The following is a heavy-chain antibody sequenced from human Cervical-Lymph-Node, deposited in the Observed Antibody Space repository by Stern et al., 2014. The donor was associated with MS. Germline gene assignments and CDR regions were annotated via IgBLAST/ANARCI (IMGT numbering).Heavy chain of an antibody. J-gene: IGHJ4*02. CDR1: GDSISNYY. CDR2: TYKSGGI. Sequence: QVQVQESGPGLVKPSETLSLTCTVSGDSISNYYWSWIRQSPDKGLEYIGYTYKSGGISYNPSLKSRVTISVDTSKNRISLKLSSVTAADTALYYCARYQYDTNGHFRDYWGQGTLVTVSS. V-gene: IGHV4-59*01. D-gene: IGHD3-22*01. CDR3: ARYQYDTNGHFRDY.